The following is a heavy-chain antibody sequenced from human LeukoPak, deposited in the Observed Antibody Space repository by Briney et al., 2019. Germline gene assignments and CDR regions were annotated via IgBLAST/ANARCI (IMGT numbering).Heavy chain of an antibody. J-gene: IGHJ6*04. D-gene: IGHD3-10*02. CDR1: GFTFSTFA. V-gene: IGHV3-23*01. CDR2: IFPSGGEI. CDR3: AELGITMIGGV. Sequence: GGSLRLSCVASGFTFSTFAMIWVRQPPGKGLEWVSSIFPSGGEIHYADSVRGRFTISRDNSKSTLSLQMNSLRVEDTAIYYCAELGITMIGGVWGKGTTVTISS.